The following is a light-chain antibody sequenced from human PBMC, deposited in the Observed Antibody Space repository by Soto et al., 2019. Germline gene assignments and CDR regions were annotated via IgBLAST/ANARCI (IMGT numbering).Light chain of an antibody. V-gene: IGLV1-44*01. Sequence: SVLAQPPSASGTPGQRVTISCSGSSSDIGSNVVNWYQQFPGTAPKLLLYSNDQRPSGVPDRFSGSKSGTSASLAISGLQSDDEADYYCAAWDDRLNGPVFGGGTKLTVL. CDR3: AAWDDRLNGPV. J-gene: IGLJ2*01. CDR2: SND. CDR1: SSDIGSNV.